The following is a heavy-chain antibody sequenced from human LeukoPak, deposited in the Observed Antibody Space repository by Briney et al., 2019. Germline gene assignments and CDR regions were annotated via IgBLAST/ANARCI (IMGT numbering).Heavy chain of an antibody. Sequence: SETLSLTCTVSGGSISSSSFHWGWIRQAPGKGLEWIGYIYYSGSTNYNPSLKSRVTISVDTSKHQFSMKLSSVTAADTAVYYCASIHSSSWPNLDAFDIWGQGTMVTVSS. D-gene: IGHD6-13*01. CDR2: IYYSGST. J-gene: IGHJ3*02. CDR3: ASIHSSSWPNLDAFDI. V-gene: IGHV4-61*05. CDR1: GGSISSSSFH.